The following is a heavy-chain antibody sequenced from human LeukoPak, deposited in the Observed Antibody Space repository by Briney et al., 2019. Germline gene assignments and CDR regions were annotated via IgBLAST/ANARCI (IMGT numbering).Heavy chain of an antibody. CDR3: ARASYQLLYMATITPFDY. V-gene: IGHV1-8*01. Sequence: ASVKVSCKASGYTFTSYDINWVRQATGQGLEWMGWMNPNSGNTGYAQKFQGRVTMTRNTSISTAYMELSSLRSEDTAVYYCARASYQLLYMATITPFDYWGQGTLVTVSS. D-gene: IGHD2-2*02. CDR1: GYTFTSYD. J-gene: IGHJ4*02. CDR2: MNPNSGNT.